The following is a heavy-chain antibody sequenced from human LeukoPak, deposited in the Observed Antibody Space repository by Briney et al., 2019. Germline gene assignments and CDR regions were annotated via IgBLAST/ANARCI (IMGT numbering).Heavy chain of an antibody. D-gene: IGHD3-22*01. CDR3: ARDLRRITMIVAVTPRFDY. CDR2: ISAYNGNT. J-gene: IGHJ4*02. CDR1: GYTFTSYG. Sequence: GASVKVSCKASGYTFTSYGISWVRQAPGQGLEWMGWISAYNGNTNYAQKLQGRVTMTTDTSTSTAYMEVRSLRSDDTAVYYCARDLRRITMIVAVTPRFDYWGQGTLVTVSS. V-gene: IGHV1-18*01.